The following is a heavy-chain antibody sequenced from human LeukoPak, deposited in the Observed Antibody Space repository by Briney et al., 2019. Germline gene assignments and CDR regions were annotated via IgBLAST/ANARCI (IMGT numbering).Heavy chain of an antibody. CDR3: ARLITMXXPGNYYYYYYMDV. D-gene: IGHD3-22*01. J-gene: IGHJ6*03. CDR2: IKPNSGET. V-gene: IGHV1-2*02. CDR1: GYTFTDSD. Sequence: ASVKVSCKASGYTFTDSDIHWVRQAPGQGLQWMGWIKPNSGETRYTQKFQGRVTMTTDTSISTAYMELSRLTSDDTAVYYCARLITMXXPGNYYYYYYMDVWGKGTAVTVSS.